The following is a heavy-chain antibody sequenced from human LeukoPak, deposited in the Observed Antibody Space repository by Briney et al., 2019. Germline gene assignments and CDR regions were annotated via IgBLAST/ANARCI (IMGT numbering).Heavy chain of an antibody. J-gene: IGHJ6*03. Sequence: SETLSLTCAVYGGSFSGYYWSWIRQPPGKGLEWIGEINHSGSTNYNPSLKSRVTISVDTSKNQFSLKLSSVTAADTAFYYCASQGHHGKIVGTTLSYFYMDVWGRGTTVTVSS. V-gene: IGHV4-34*01. CDR1: GGSFSGYY. CDR2: INHSGST. D-gene: IGHD1-26*01. CDR3: ASQGHHGKIVGTTLSYFYMDV.